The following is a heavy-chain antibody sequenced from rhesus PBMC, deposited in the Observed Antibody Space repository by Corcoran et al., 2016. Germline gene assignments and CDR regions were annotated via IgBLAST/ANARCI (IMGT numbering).Heavy chain of an antibody. CDR2: IYGGSGST. CDR1: GGSLSNYW. J-gene: IGHJ4*01. V-gene: IGHV4-147*01. Sequence: QVQLQESGPGVVKPSETLSLTCVVSGGSLSNYWWGWIRQPPGKGLEWIGQIYGGSGSTSYNPSLKSRVTISTDTSKNQFSLKLSSVTAADTAVYYCARGTTAFYYFDYWGQGVLVTVSS. CDR3: ARGTTAFYYFDY.